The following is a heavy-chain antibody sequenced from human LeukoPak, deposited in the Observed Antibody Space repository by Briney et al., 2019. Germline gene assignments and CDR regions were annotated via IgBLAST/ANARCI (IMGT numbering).Heavy chain of an antibody. Sequence: PSETLSLTCTVSGGSISSYYWSWTRQPPGKGLEWIGYIYYSGSTNYNPSLKSRVTISVDTSKNQFSLKLSSVTAADTAVYYCASTTYYYDSSGYYYRETFDYWGQGTLVTVSS. CDR3: ASTTYYYDSSGYYYRETFDY. D-gene: IGHD3-22*01. CDR1: GGSISSYY. CDR2: IYYSGST. V-gene: IGHV4-59*01. J-gene: IGHJ4*02.